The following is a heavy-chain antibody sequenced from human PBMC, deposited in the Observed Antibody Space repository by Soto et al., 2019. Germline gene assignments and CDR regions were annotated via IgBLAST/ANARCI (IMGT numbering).Heavy chain of an antibody. J-gene: IGHJ3*02. CDR3: AKFPWGFNYYDRSEYRATDNDAFDI. CDR1: GFTFSHYG. D-gene: IGHD3-22*01. V-gene: IGHV3-30*18. CDR2: ISDDGGIK. Sequence: QMQLVESGGGVVQPGTSLRVSCAASGFTFSHYGIHWVRQAPGKGLEWVAVISDDGGIKLYADSVRDRFAISRDNSKDTLYLQMNTLGPDDTAVYYCAKFPWGFNYYDRSEYRATDNDAFDIWGQGTMVTVSS.